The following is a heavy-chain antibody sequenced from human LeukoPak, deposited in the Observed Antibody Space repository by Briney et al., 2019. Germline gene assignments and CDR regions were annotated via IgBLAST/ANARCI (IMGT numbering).Heavy chain of an antibody. CDR2: IYYSGST. CDR1: GGSISSYY. D-gene: IGHD3-22*01. CDR3: AGASYDSSGVH. Sequence: SETLSLTCTVSGGSISSYYWSWIRQPPGKGLEWIGYIYYSGSTNYNPSLKSRVTISVDTSKNQFSLKLTSVTAADTAVYYCAGASYDSSGVHWGQGTLVTVSS. V-gene: IGHV4-59*01. J-gene: IGHJ4*02.